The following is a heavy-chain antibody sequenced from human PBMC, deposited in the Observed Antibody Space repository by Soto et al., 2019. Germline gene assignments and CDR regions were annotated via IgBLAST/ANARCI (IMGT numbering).Heavy chain of an antibody. CDR3: ASTYIAVDGYYYYYYGMDV. CDR1: GYTFTSYD. CDR2: MNPNSGNT. J-gene: IGHJ6*01. Sequence: QVQLVQSGAEVKKPGASVKVSCKASGYTFTSYDINWVRQATGQGLEWMGWMNPNSGNTGYAQKFQGRVTMTRNTSISTAYMELSSLRSEDTAVYYCASTYIAVDGYYYYYYGMDVWGQGTTVTVSS. D-gene: IGHD6-19*01. V-gene: IGHV1-8*01.